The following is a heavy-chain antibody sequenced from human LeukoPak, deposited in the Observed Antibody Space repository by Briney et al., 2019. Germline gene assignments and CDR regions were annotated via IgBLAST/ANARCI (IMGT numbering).Heavy chain of an antibody. J-gene: IGHJ5*02. Sequence: GGSLRLSCAASGFTFSSYEMNWVRQAPGKGLEWVSYISSSGSTIYYADSVKGRFTISRDNAKNSLYLRMNSLRAEDTAAYYCARDPIAAAGWFDPWGQGTLVTVSS. V-gene: IGHV3-48*03. CDR2: ISSSGSTI. CDR1: GFTFSSYE. D-gene: IGHD6-13*01. CDR3: ARDPIAAAGWFDP.